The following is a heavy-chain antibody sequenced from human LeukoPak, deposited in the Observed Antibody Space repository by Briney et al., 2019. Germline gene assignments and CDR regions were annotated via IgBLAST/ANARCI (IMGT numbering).Heavy chain of an antibody. V-gene: IGHV3-30-3*01. D-gene: IGHD6-19*01. Sequence: PGRSLRLSCAASGFTFSSYAMHWVRHAPGKGLEWVGVISYDGSNKYYADSVKGRFTISRDNSKNTLYLQMNSLRAEDTAVYYCAREAVARTGDFDYWGQGTLVTVSS. J-gene: IGHJ4*02. CDR3: AREAVARTGDFDY. CDR1: GFTFSSYA. CDR2: ISYDGSNK.